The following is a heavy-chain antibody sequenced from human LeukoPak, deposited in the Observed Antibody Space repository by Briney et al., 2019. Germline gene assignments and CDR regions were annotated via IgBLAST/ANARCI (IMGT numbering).Heavy chain of an antibody. CDR1: GYTFNSYG. J-gene: IGHJ4*02. CDR2: ISAYNGNT. D-gene: IGHD5-18*01. V-gene: IGHV1-18*01. Sequence: ASVKVSCKASGYTFNSYGISWVLQAPGQGLEWMGWISAYNGNTNYAQKLQGRVTMTTDTSTSTDYMELSSLRSEDTAVYYCARVRDGYSYGRGYFDYWGQGTLVTVSS. CDR3: ARVRDGYSYGRGYFDY.